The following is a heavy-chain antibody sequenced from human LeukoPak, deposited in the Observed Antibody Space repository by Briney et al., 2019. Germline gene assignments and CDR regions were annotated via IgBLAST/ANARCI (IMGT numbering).Heavy chain of an antibody. D-gene: IGHD3-10*01. V-gene: IGHV1-2*02. CDR3: ARGTQGVVRGSIGY. CDR2: INPNSGGT. J-gene: IGHJ4*02. CDR1: GYTFTGYY. Sequence: ASVKVSCKASGYTFTGYYMHWVRQAPGQGLEWMGWINPNSGGTNYAQKFQGRVTMTRDTSISTAYMELSRLRSEDTAVYYCARGTQGVVRGSIGYWGQGTLVTVSS.